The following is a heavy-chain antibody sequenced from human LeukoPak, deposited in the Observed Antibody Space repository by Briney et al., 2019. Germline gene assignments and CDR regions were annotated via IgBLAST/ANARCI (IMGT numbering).Heavy chain of an antibody. V-gene: IGHV4-39*07. CDR1: GVSISSSRYY. J-gene: IGHJ5*02. CDR2: IYYSGST. CDR3: ARRRIAARPFDP. Sequence: SETLSLTCTVSGVSISSSRYYWGWIRQPPGKGLEWIGSIYYSGSTYYYPSLKSRVTISLDKAMNQFSLKVSSVTAADTAVYYCARRRIAARPFDPWGQGTLVTVSS. D-gene: IGHD6-6*01.